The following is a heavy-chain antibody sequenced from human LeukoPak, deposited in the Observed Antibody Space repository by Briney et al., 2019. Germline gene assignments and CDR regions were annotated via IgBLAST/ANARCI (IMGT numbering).Heavy chain of an antibody. V-gene: IGHV1-69*13. Sequence: SVKVSCKASGCTFSSYAISWVRQAPGQGLEWMGEIIPIFGTANYAQKLQGRVTITADESTSTAYMQLSSLRSEDTAVYYCASAYGGNSGDDAFDIWGQGTMVTVSS. J-gene: IGHJ3*02. CDR2: IIPIFGTA. CDR3: ASAYGGNSGDDAFDI. D-gene: IGHD4-23*01. CDR1: GCTFSSYA.